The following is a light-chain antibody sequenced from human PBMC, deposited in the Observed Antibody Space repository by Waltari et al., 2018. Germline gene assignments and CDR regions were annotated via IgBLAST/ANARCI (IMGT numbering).Light chain of an antibody. CDR1: QSLLYRPNNQNY. V-gene: IGKV4-1*01. J-gene: IGKJ4*01. CDR2: WAS. CDR3: QQSYTTPLT. Sequence: DIVMTQSPESLAVSLGERAPINCKSSQSLLYRPNNQNYLTWYQRKPGQPPKLLISWASTRESGVPDRFSGSGSGTDFTLTISSLQAEDVAVYYCQQSYTTPLTFGGGTRVEIK.